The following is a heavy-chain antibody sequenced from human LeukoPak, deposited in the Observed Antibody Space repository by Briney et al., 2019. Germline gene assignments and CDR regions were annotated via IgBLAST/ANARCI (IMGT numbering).Heavy chain of an antibody. CDR2: MNPNSGNT. CDR1: GYTFTSYD. D-gene: IGHD3-10*01. CDR3: ARRFGELWPRFDP. Sequence: ASVKVSCKASGYTFTSYDINWVRQATGQGLEWMGWMNPNSGNTGYAQKFQGRVTITRNTSISTAYMELSSLRSEDTAVYYCARRFGELWPRFDPWGQGTLVTVPS. J-gene: IGHJ5*02. V-gene: IGHV1-8*03.